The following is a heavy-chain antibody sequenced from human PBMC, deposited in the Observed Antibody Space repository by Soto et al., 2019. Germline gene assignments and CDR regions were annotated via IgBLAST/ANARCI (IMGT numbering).Heavy chain of an antibody. V-gene: IGHV3-30-3*01. J-gene: IGHJ6*02. CDR1: GFTFSSYA. CDR2: ISYDGSNK. D-gene: IGHD2-2*01. Sequence: GGSLRLSCAASGFTFSSYAMHWVRQAPGKGLEWVAVISYDGSNKYYADSVKGRFTISRDNSKNTLYLQMNSLRAEDTAVSYCVRVISTATGIPAIYESPYFYDGLDVWGQGTTVTVSS. CDR3: VRVISTATGIPAIYESPYFYDGLDV.